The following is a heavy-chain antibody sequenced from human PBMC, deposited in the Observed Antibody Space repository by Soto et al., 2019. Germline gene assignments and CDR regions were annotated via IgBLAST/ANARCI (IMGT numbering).Heavy chain of an antibody. D-gene: IGHD6-13*01. CDR2: MNPNSGNT. CDR1: GYTFTSYD. CDR3: ARSRIAAAWYGMDV. Sequence: ASVKVSCKASGYTFTSYDINWVRQATGQGLEWMGWMNPNSGNTGYAQKFQGRVTMTRNTSISTAYMELSSLRSEDTAVYYCARSRIAAAWYGMDVWGQGTTVTSP. V-gene: IGHV1-8*01. J-gene: IGHJ6*02.